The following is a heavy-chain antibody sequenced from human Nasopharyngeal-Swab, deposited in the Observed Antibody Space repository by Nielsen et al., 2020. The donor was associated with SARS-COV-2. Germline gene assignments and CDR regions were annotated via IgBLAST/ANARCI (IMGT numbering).Heavy chain of an antibody. Sequence: ASVQVSCKASGYIFNNYYIHWVRQPPGQGLERMGMINPGSGGTTYAQKFQGRVTMARDTSTSTAFMDLSSLGSEDTAVYYCARRGRCSGSSCDMDVWGQGATVTVSS. CDR3: ARRGRCSGSSCDMDV. CDR2: INPGSGGT. J-gene: IGHJ6*02. CDR1: GYIFNNYY. V-gene: IGHV1-46*02. D-gene: IGHD2-2*01.